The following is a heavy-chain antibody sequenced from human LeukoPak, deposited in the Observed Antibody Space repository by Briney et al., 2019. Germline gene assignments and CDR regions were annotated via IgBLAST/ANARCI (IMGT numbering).Heavy chain of an antibody. CDR2: ISHDGGSE. J-gene: IGHJ5*02. CDR3: AKDRGSSDWYNWFDP. V-gene: IGHV3-30*18. CDR1: GFTIGNHG. Sequence: GTSLRLSCVVSGFTIGNHGMHWVRQAPGKGLEWVAMISHDGGSEHYGDSVKGRLTISRDNSKNTLYLQMNSLRVEDTAVYYCAKDRGSSDWYNWFDPWGQGTLVTVSS. D-gene: IGHD6-19*01.